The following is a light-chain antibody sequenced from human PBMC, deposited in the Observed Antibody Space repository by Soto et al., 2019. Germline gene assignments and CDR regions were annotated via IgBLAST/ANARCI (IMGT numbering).Light chain of an antibody. CDR1: QSVTSSY. CDR2: VAX. J-gene: IGKJ1*01. V-gene: IGKV3-20*01. Sequence: XXPGERASLSCRASQSVTSSYLAWYQQKPGQAPRLLIYVAXNRATGIPDRFSGSGSGTDFTLTINRLEPEDFAVYYCQQYGSSPWTFGQGTKVEIK. CDR3: QQYGSSPWT.